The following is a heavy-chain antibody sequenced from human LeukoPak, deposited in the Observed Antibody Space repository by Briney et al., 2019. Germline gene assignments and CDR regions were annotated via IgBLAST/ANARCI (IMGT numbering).Heavy chain of an antibody. J-gene: IGHJ4*02. V-gene: IGHV1-8*01. CDR2: MNPNSGNT. D-gene: IGHD3-10*01. CDR1: GCTFTSYD. CDR3: ARGGVLLWFGETYRPIDY. Sequence: ASVKVSCKASGCTFTSYDINWVRQATGQGLEWMGWMNPNSGNTGYAQKFQGRVTMTRNTSISTAYMELSSLRSEDTAVYYCARGGVLLWFGETYRPIDYWGQGTLVTVSS.